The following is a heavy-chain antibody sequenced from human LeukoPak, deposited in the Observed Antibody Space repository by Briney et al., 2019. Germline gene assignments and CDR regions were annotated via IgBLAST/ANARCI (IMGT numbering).Heavy chain of an antibody. CDR2: IFSSGST. J-gene: IGHJ4*02. Sequence: SETLSLTCTLSGGSISSGGYYWIWIRQHPGMGLEWIGYIFSSGSTYYNPSLKSRFTISVDTSKNQFSLKVSSVTAADTAVYYCARSTGPSLTFDQWGQGTLVTVSS. CDR3: ARSTGPSLTFDQ. V-gene: IGHV4-31*03. D-gene: IGHD2-8*02. CDR1: GGSISSGGYY.